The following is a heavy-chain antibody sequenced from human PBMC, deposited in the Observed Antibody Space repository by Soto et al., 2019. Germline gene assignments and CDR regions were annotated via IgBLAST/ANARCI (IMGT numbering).Heavy chain of an antibody. CDR1: SGSISSTIYS. D-gene: IGHD3-16*01. V-gene: IGHV4-39*01. CDR3: ARSWFGHQVHWFDS. Sequence: ETLSLTCTVSSGSISSTIYSWDWIRQPPGKGLEWIGSIFYSGSTYYNPSLKSRVTISVDTSKNQFSLTLTSVTAADTAVYYCARSWFGHQVHWFDSWGQGTLVTVSS. CDR2: IFYSGST. J-gene: IGHJ5*01.